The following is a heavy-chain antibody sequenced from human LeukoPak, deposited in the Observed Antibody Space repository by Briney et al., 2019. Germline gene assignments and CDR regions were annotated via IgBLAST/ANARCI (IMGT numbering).Heavy chain of an antibody. Sequence: ASVKVSCKASGYTFTSYYMHWVRQAPGQGLEWMGIINPSGGSTSYAQKFQGRVTMTRDTSTSTVYMELSSLRSEDTAVYYCARDTAAHIWSYYFDYWGQGTLVTGSS. J-gene: IGHJ4*02. CDR2: INPSGGST. CDR1: GYTFTSYY. CDR3: ARDTAAHIWSYYFDY. V-gene: IGHV1-46*01. D-gene: IGHD6-13*01.